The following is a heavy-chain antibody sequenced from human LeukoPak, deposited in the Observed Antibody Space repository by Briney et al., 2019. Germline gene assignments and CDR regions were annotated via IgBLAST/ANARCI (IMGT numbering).Heavy chain of an antibody. D-gene: IGHD6-6*01. J-gene: IGHJ3*01. V-gene: IGHV3-48*01. CDR1: GFTFSPYS. CDR3: ARDSSVCEFDV. Sequence: PGGSLILSCAASGFTFSPYSMHWFRQPPGKGLEWVSYITTGSPTKYYADSVKGRFTISRDNAKNSLYLHMNSLRAEDTAVYFCARDSSVCEFDVWGQGTMVTVSS. CDR2: ITTGSPTK.